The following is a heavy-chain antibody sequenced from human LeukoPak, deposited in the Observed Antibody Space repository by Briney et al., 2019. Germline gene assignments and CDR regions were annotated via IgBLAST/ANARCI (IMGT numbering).Heavy chain of an antibody. CDR2: IRSKANSYAT. J-gene: IGHJ3*02. Sequence: GGSLRLSCAASGFTFSGSAMHWVRQASGKGLEWVGRIRSKANSYATAYAASVKGRFTISRDDSKNTAYLQMNSLKTEDTAVYYCTSTYYYDSSGYYRDDAFDIWGQGTMVTVSS. CDR1: GFTFSGSA. D-gene: IGHD3-22*01. CDR3: TSTYYYDSSGYYRDDAFDI. V-gene: IGHV3-73*01.